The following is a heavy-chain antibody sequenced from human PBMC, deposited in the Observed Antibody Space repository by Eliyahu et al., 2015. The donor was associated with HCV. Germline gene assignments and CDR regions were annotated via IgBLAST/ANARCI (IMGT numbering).Heavy chain of an antibody. CDR1: GGSITTYY. CDR2: XHYSGST. J-gene: IGHJ5*02. Sequence: QVQLQESGPGLVKPSETLSLTCTVSGGSITTYYWXWVRQPPGKGLEWIGYXHYSGSTNYNPSLKSRVTMSVDTSKNQFSLSLTSVTAADTAVYYCASGGGGIAVAGTGGWFDPWGQGTLVTVSS. CDR3: ASGGGGIAVAGTGGWFDP. D-gene: IGHD6-19*01. V-gene: IGHV4-59*01.